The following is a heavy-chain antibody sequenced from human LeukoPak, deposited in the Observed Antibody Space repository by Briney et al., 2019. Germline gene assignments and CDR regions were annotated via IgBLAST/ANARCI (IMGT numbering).Heavy chain of an antibody. V-gene: IGHV4-59*01. CDR1: GGSISSYY. CDR2: IYYSGST. J-gene: IGHJ4*02. Sequence: SQTLALTCTVSGGSISSYYWSEIRQPSANGQEWIGYIYYSGSTNYNPSLKSRVTISVDTSKNQFSLKLSSVTAADTAVYYCARGGYSYGIDYWGQGTLVTVSS. CDR3: ARGGYSYGIDY. D-gene: IGHD5-18*01.